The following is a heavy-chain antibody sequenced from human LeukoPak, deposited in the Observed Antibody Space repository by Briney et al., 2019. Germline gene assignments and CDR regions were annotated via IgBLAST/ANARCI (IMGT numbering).Heavy chain of an antibody. CDR3: ARGKHSSGYYYGPDHDAFDI. CDR2: IYTSGST. V-gene: IGHV4-4*07. J-gene: IGHJ3*02. Sequence: KPSETLSLTCTVSGGSISSYYWSWIRQPAGKGLEWIGRIYTSGSTNYNPSLKSRVTMSVDTSKNQFSLKLSSVTAADTAVYYCARGKHSSGYYYGPDHDAFDIWGQGTMVTVSS. D-gene: IGHD3-22*01. CDR1: GGSISSYY.